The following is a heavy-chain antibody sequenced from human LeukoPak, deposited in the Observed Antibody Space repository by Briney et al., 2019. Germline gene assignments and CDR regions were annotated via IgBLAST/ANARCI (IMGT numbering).Heavy chain of an antibody. Sequence: ASVKVSCKASGYIFTAYYMHWLRQAPGQGLEWMGWINPNSGGTSFALNFQGRVTLTRDTSISTVYMELSRLRSDDTAVYYCARDLSGGALGAFDIWGQGTMVTVSS. CDR2: INPNSGGT. V-gene: IGHV1-2*02. D-gene: IGHD2-15*01. CDR3: ARDLSGGALGAFDI. J-gene: IGHJ3*02. CDR1: GYIFTAYY.